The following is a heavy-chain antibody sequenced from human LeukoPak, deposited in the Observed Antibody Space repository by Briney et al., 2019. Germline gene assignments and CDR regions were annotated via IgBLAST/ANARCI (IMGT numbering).Heavy chain of an antibody. D-gene: IGHD3-9*01. CDR3: ARESYDILTGYYQDY. Sequence: SETLSLTCAVYGGSFSGYYWSWIRQPPGKGLEWIGEINHSGSTNYNPSLKSRVTISVDTSKNQFSLKLSSVTAADTAVYYCARESYDILTGYYQDYWGQGTLVTVSS. CDR1: GGSFSGYY. CDR2: INHSGST. J-gene: IGHJ4*02. V-gene: IGHV4-34*01.